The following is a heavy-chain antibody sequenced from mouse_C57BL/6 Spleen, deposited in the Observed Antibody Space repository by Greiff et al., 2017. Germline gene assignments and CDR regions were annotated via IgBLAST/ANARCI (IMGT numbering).Heavy chain of an antibody. Sequence: EVKLQESGPELVKPGASVKISCKASGYTFTDYYMNWVKQSHGKSLEWIGDINPNNGGTSYNQKFKGKATLTVDKSSSTAYMELRSLTSEDSAVYYCARRKRQLSWFAYWGQGTLVTVSA. CDR1: GYTFTDYY. CDR3: ARRKRQLSWFAY. CDR2: INPNNGGT. V-gene: IGHV1-26*01. J-gene: IGHJ3*01. D-gene: IGHD4-1*02.